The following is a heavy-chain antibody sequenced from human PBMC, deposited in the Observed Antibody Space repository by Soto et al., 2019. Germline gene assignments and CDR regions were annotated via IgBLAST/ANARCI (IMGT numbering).Heavy chain of an antibody. CDR1: GGSISGSSYY. V-gene: IGHV4-39*01. J-gene: IGHJ4*02. CDR3: ARLTTGPAPDY. CDR2: IYYSGST. D-gene: IGHD4-4*01. Sequence: SETLSLTCTVSGGSISGSSYYWGWIRQPPGKGLEWIGSIYYSGSTYYNPSLKSRVTISVDTSKNQFSLKLSSVTAADTAVYYCARLTTGPAPDYWGQGTLVTVSS.